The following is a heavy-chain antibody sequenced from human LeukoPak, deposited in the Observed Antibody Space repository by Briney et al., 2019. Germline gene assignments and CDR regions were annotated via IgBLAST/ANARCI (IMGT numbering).Heavy chain of an antibody. Sequence: GGSLRLSCVAAGFTFSSYWMSWVRQAPGQGLEWVANIKQDGSDKYYVDSVKGRFTISRDDAKNSVYLQLNSLRVEDTAVYYCARDGIDYWGQGTLVTVSS. CDR1: GFTFSSYW. V-gene: IGHV3-7*05. J-gene: IGHJ4*02. CDR3: ARDGIDY. CDR2: IKQDGSDK.